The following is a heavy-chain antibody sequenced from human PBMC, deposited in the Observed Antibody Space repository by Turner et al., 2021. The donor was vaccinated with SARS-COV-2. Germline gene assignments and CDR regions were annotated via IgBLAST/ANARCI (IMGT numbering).Heavy chain of an antibody. Sequence: VKRVRPGAEVKRLGAPGTATCRLSRYTLPELPMHWVRQAPGKGREWMGGCGPEDAETIYAQKFQGRVTMTEDTSADTAYMELSSLRSENTAVYYCATGYAYCGGDCSIDYWGQGTLVTVSS. V-gene: IGHV1-24*01. CDR3: ATGYAYCGGDCSIDY. D-gene: IGHD2-21*02. CDR2: CGPEDAET. J-gene: IGHJ4*02. CDR1: RYTLPELP.